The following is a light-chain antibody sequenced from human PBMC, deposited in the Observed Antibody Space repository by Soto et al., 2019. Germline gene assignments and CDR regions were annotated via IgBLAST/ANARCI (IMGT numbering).Light chain of an antibody. Sequence: EIVMTQSPATLSVSPGERATLSCRASQSVSSNLAWYQQKPGQAPRLLIYGASTRATGIPARFSGSGSGTECTLNSSSKQSEDFAVYYCQQDNNWPRTFGQGTKVDIK. CDR2: GAS. CDR3: QQDNNWPRT. J-gene: IGKJ1*01. CDR1: QSVSSN. V-gene: IGKV3-15*01.